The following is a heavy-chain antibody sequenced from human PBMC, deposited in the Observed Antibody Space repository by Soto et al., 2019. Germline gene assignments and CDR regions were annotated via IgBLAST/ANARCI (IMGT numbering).Heavy chain of an antibody. CDR2: ISVDPGTT. J-gene: IGHJ4*02. V-gene: IGHV3-23*01. CDR1: ELTFSGYP. CDR3: AKDGIRGIHIDQ. Sequence: EGLLLESGGGLVQPGGSLRLSCAASELTFSGYPMSWVRQAPGKGLQWVASISVDPGTTYYADSVKGRFTISRDNSKNTLYLQMNSLKTEDTAFYYCAKDGIRGIHIDQWGQGTLVTVSS.